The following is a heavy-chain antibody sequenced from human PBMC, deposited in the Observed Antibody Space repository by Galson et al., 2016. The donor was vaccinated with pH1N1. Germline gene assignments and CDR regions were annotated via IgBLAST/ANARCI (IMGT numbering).Heavy chain of an antibody. V-gene: IGHV3-9*01. J-gene: IGHJ4*02. Sequence: KGLEWVSGISWNSGSIGYADSVKGRFTISRDNAKNSLYLQMNSLRAEDTALYYCAKVGGYLSGPFDYWGQGTLVTVSS. CDR2: ISWNSGSI. CDR3: AKVGGYLSGPFDY. D-gene: IGHD5-12*01.